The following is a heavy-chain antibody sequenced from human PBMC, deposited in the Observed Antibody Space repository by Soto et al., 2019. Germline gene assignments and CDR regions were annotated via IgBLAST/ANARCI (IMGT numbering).Heavy chain of an antibody. CDR1: GGTFSSHS. CDR3: STSVYCSTTRCYYYYGLDV. D-gene: IGHD2-2*01. CDR2: FIPIFGTE. J-gene: IGHJ6*02. V-gene: IGHV1-69*01. Sequence: QVQLVQSGAEVKKPGSSVKVSCKVSGGTFSSHSINWVRQAPGQGPEWMGGFIPIFGTENYAQKFQGRVTITADESTSTAYMELSSLTSEDTALYYCSTSVYCSTTRCYYYYGLDVWGQGTTVIVSS.